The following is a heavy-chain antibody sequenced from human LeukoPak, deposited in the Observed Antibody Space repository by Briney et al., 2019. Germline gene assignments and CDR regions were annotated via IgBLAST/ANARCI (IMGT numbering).Heavy chain of an antibody. CDR3: ASSPQLDYFDY. CDR1: GGSISSYY. D-gene: IGHD6-13*01. V-gene: IGHV4-59*01. Sequence: SETLSLTCTVSGGSISSYYWSWIRQPPGKGLEWIGYIYYSGSTNYNPSLKSRVTISVDTSKNQFSLKLSSVTAADTAVYYCASSPQLDYFDYWGQGTVVTVSS. CDR2: IYYSGST. J-gene: IGHJ4*02.